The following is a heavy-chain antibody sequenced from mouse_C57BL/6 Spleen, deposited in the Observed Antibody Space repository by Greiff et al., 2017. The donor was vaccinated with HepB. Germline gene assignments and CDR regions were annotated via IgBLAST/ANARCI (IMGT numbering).Heavy chain of an antibody. J-gene: IGHJ4*01. CDR3: SNYYGSSPYAMDY. CDR2: IDPETGGT. V-gene: IGHV1-15*01. Sequence: QVQLKQSGAELVRPGASVTLSCKASGYTFTDYEMHWVKQTPVHGLEWIGAIDPETGGTAYNQKFKGKAILTADKSSSTAYMELRSLTSEDSAVYYCSNYYGSSPYAMDYWGQGTSVTVSS. D-gene: IGHD1-1*01. CDR1: GYTFTDYE.